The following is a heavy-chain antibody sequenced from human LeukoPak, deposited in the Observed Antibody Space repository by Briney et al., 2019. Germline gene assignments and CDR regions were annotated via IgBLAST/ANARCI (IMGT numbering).Heavy chain of an antibody. Sequence: SETLSLTCAVYGGSFSGYYWSWIRQPPGKGLEWIGEINHSGSTNYNPSLKSRVTISVDTSKNQFSLKLSSVTAADTAVYYCARRGIRILYYFDYWGQGTLVTVSS. CDR3: ARRGIRILYYFDY. CDR1: GGSFSGYY. D-gene: IGHD2-15*01. J-gene: IGHJ4*02. V-gene: IGHV4-34*01. CDR2: INHSGST.